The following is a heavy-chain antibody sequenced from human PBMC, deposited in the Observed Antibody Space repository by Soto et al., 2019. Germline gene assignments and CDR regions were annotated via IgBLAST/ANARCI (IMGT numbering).Heavy chain of an antibody. CDR3: ARDGNWNYEH. Sequence: ASVKVSCKXSGYTFTSHGISWVRQTPGQGLEWMGWISVNNGKAHYAQKLQGRVTMTADTSTSTAYMELRSLRSEDTATYYCARDGNWNYEHWGQGTLVTVSS. J-gene: IGHJ4*02. CDR2: ISVNNGKA. CDR1: GYTFTSHG. V-gene: IGHV1-18*04. D-gene: IGHD1-7*01.